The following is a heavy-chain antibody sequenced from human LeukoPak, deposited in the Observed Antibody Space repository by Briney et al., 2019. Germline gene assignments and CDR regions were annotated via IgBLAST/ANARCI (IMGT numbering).Heavy chain of an antibody. CDR3: ARGTDAWKVGY. D-gene: IGHD1-1*01. CDR1: GDSISSGTYY. CDR2: IHPSGSL. V-gene: IGHV4-30-2*06. J-gene: IGHJ4*02. Sequence: PSETLSLTCTVSGDSISSGTYYWNWVRQSQGKGLEWIGCIHPSGSLHYNPSLKSRVTISVDRSNNQFSLTLTSVTAADTALYYCARGTDAWKVGYWGQGTLVIVSS.